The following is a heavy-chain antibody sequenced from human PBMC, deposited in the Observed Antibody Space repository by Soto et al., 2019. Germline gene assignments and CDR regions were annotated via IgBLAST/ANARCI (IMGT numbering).Heavy chain of an antibody. D-gene: IGHD6-19*01. CDR1: GFTFNTYA. CDR2: ISASATRT. Sequence: GGSLRLSCAASGFTFNTYAMSWVRQAPGKGLEWVSSISASATRTYYADSVKGRFTISRDNSKNTLYLQMNTLRAEDTGVYFCARGTAYSSAWYTGTGGGCPCDYWGQGTQVTVSS. CDR3: ARGTAYSSAWYTGTGGGCPCDY. V-gene: IGHV3-23*01. J-gene: IGHJ4*02.